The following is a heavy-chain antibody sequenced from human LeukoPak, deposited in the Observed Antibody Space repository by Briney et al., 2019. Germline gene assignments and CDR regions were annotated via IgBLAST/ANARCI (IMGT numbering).Heavy chain of an antibody. CDR2: IYTSGST. Sequence: SSETLSLTCTVSGGSISTYSWSWIRQPAGKGLEWIGRIYTSGSTNYNPSLKNRVTMSVDTSKNQLSLKLSSVTAADTAVYYCAKGTGDFWSGYPLFDYWGQGTLVTVSS. V-gene: IGHV4-4*07. D-gene: IGHD3-3*01. CDR1: GGSISTYS. CDR3: AKGTGDFWSGYPLFDY. J-gene: IGHJ4*02.